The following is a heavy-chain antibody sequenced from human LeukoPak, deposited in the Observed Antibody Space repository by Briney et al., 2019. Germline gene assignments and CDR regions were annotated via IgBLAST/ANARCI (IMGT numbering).Heavy chain of an antibody. J-gene: IGHJ4*02. CDR3: ARGRMVRGVIMSYLLDY. Sequence: AASVTVSFMASGYTFTSYYMHWVRQAPGQGREGMGMINPSGGSTSYAQKFQGRVTMTRDTSTSTVYMELSSLRSEDTAVYYCARGRMVRGVIMSYLLDYWGQGTLVTVSS. CDR2: INPSGGST. V-gene: IGHV1-46*01. CDR1: GYTFTSYY. D-gene: IGHD3-10*01.